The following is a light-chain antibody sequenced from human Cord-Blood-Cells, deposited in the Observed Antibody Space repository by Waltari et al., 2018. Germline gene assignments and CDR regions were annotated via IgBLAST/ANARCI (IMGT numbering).Light chain of an antibody. CDR3: CSDAGSSTLV. V-gene: IGLV2-23*01. Sequence: QSALTQPAPLSGSPGQSITISCTGTSSAGGSCNLVSWYQQHPGKAPQLMIYEGSKRPSGVSNRFSGSKSGNTASLTISGLQAEDEADYYCCSDAGSSTLVFGGGTKLTVL. J-gene: IGLJ3*02. CDR2: EGS. CDR1: SSAGGSCNL.